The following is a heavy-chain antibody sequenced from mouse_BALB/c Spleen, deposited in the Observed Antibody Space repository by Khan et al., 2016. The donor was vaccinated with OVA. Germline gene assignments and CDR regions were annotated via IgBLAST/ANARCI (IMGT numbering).Heavy chain of an antibody. Sequence: QVQLKQSGPGLVAPSQSLSITCTVSGFSLTDYGVSWIRQPPGKGLEWLVVIWGGGSTYYNSALKSRLSISKDNSKSQVFLKMNSLQTDDTAMYFCAIGVWYYYNAMDYWGQGTSVTVSA. CDR1: GFSLTDYG. D-gene: IGHD1-1*02. CDR2: IWGGGST. J-gene: IGHJ4*01. V-gene: IGHV2-6-5*01. CDR3: AIGVWYYYNAMDY.